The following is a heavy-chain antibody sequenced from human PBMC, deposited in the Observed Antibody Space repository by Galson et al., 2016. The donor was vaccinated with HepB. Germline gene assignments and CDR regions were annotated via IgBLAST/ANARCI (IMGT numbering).Heavy chain of an antibody. Sequence: SLRLSCAASGFTFSNFAMHWVRQAPGKGLEWVAIIWFDASNKYYADSVKGRFTISRDNSKNTLYLQMNSLRPEDTAVYYCAKDPRWLQQGFKYYFDFWGQGTLATVSS. CDR3: AKDPRWLQQGFKYYFDF. V-gene: IGHV3-30*02. J-gene: IGHJ4*02. CDR1: GFTFSNFA. CDR2: IWFDASNK. D-gene: IGHD5-24*01.